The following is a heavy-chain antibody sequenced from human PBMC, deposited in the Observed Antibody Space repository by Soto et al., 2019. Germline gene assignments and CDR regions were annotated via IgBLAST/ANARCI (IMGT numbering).Heavy chain of an antibody. Sequence: QVQLVQSGAEVKKPGSSVKVSGKASGGTFSSYAISWVRQAPGQGLEWMGGIIPIFGTANYAQKFQGRVTITADESTSTAYMELSSLRSEDTAVYYCARLVRYCGGDCSNFDYWGQGTLVTVSS. CDR1: GGTFSSYA. CDR3: ARLVRYCGGDCSNFDY. V-gene: IGHV1-69*01. D-gene: IGHD2-21*02. J-gene: IGHJ4*02. CDR2: IIPIFGTA.